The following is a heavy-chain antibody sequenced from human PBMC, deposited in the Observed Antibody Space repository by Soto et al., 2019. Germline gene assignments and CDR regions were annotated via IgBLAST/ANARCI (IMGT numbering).Heavy chain of an antibody. J-gene: IGHJ6*02. CDR2: INGRGDST. Sequence: GGSLRLSCAPSGFTFYSYAMTWVRQAPGRGLGWVSSINGRGDSTYYADSVKGRFSISRDNYKNTVYLQMNSLRAENTAVYFCARVWERTVTTRNYFYGIDVWGRGTTVTVSS. CDR3: ARVWERTVTTRNYFYGIDV. D-gene: IGHD4-17*01. CDR1: GFTFYSYA. V-gene: IGHV3-23*01.